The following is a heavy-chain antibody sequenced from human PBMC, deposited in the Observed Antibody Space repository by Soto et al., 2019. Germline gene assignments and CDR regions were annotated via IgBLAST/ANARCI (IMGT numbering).Heavy chain of an antibody. D-gene: IGHD1-7*01. CDR1: GYNFGAYW. CDR3: ARGGIIGTQPDY. V-gene: IGHV5-51*01. J-gene: IGHJ4*02. Sequence: PGESLKISCQGSGYNFGAYWIGWVRQMPGKGLEWMGIIFPGDSDTRYRPSFQGQVTISVDRSINTAYLQWSSLKASDTAMYFCARGGIIGTQPDYWGQGTKVTVSS. CDR2: IFPGDSDT.